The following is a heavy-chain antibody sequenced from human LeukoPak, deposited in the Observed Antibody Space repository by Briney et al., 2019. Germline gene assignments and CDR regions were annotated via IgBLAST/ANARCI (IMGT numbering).Heavy chain of an antibody. CDR1: GGTFSSYA. CDR3: ARGRGYNYGHFDY. V-gene: IGHV1-69*01. Sequence: SVKVSCKASGGTFSSYAISWVRQAPGHGLEWMGGIIPIFGTANYAQKFQGRVTITADESTSTAYMELSSLRSEDTAVYYCARGRGYNYGHFDYWGQGTLVTVSS. D-gene: IGHD5-12*01. J-gene: IGHJ4*02. CDR2: IIPIFGTA.